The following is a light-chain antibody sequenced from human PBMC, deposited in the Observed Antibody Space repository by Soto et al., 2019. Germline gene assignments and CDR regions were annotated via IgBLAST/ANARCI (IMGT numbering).Light chain of an antibody. V-gene: IGKV3-20*01. CDR1: QSVSSSY. CDR2: GAS. Sequence: EIVLTQSPGTLSLSPGERATLSCRASQSVSSSYLDWYQQKPGQAPRLLIYGASSRATGIPDRFSGSGSGTDFTLNISRLEPEDFAVYYCQQYGSSPGYTFGQGTKLEIK. CDR3: QQYGSSPGYT. J-gene: IGKJ2*01.